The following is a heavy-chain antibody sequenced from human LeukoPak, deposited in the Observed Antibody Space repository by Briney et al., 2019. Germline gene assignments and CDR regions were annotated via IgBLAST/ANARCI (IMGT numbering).Heavy chain of an antibody. D-gene: IGHD1-26*01. Sequence: GASVKVSCKASGDTFSSYAISWVRQAPGQGLEWMGRIIPILGIANYAQKFQDRVTITADKSTSTAYMELSSLRSEDTAVYYCARSLRGATEIDYWGQGTLVTVSS. CDR2: IIPILGIA. CDR1: GDTFSSYA. J-gene: IGHJ4*02. CDR3: ARSLRGATEIDY. V-gene: IGHV1-69*04.